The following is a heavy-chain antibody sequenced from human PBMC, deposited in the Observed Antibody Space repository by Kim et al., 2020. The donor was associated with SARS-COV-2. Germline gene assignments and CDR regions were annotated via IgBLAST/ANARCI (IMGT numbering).Heavy chain of an antibody. J-gene: IGHJ4*02. Sequence: SVKVSCKASGGTFSSYAISWVRQAPGQGLEWMGGIIPIFGTANYAQKFQGRVTITADESTSTAYMELSSLRSEDTAVYYCAREPYIAAAAPPDYWGQGTLVTVSS. CDR2: IIPIFGTA. CDR3: AREPYIAAAAPPDY. CDR1: GGTFSSYA. D-gene: IGHD6-13*01. V-gene: IGHV1-69*13.